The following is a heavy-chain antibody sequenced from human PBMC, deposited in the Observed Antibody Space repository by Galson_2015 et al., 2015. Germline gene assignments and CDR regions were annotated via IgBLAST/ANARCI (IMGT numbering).Heavy chain of an antibody. CDR2: IIPIFGTA. J-gene: IGHJ6*03. CDR3: AREISESEDIVVVPAIPDPYYYYYYMDV. Sequence: SVKVSCKASGGTFSSYAISWVRQAPGQGLEWMGGIIPIFGTANYAQKFQGRVTITADESTSTAYMELSSLRSEDTAVYYCAREISESEDIVVVPAIPDPYYYYYYMDVWGKGTTVTVSS. V-gene: IGHV1-69*13. CDR1: GGTFSSYA. D-gene: IGHD2-2*01.